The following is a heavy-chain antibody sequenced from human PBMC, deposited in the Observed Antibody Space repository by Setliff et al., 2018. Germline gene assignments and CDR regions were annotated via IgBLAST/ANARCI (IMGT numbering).Heavy chain of an antibody. CDR2: VHFGGDT. CDR3: VRQPRTYVAAGPPFEY. J-gene: IGHJ4*02. CDR1: GGGSINNYY. V-gene: IGHV4-59*08. Sequence: SETLSLTCTVSGGGSINNYYWSWVRQSPGKGLEWIGFVHFGGDTNYNPSLKRRVTISMDTSKNHFSLKLSSVTAADTAVYYCVRQPRTYVAAGPPFEYWGQGTLVTVSS. D-gene: IGHD6-19*01.